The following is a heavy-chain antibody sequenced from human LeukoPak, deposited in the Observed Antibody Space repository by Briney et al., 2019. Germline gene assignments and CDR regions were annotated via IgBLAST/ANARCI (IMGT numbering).Heavy chain of an antibody. V-gene: IGHV3-7*01. CDR3: ARVRLTMVFIFDN. CDR2: IKEDGSEK. CDR1: GFTFSSYW. Sequence: GGSLRLSCAASGFTFSSYWMSWARQAPGKGLEWVANIKEDGSEKYYVDSVKGRFTISRDNAKNLLNQQMNSLRAEDTAVYFCARVRLTMVFIFDNWGQGALVTVSS. J-gene: IGHJ4*02. D-gene: IGHD4/OR15-4a*01.